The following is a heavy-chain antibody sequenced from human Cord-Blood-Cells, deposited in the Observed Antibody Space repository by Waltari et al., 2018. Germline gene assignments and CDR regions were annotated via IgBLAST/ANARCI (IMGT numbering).Heavy chain of an antibody. J-gene: IGHJ3*02. V-gene: IGHV1-18*01. CDR1: GYTFTSYG. CDR3: ARALVRPPNYYGSGSYYNAFDI. CDR2: ISAYNGNT. D-gene: IGHD3-10*01. Sequence: QVQLVQSGAEVTKPGASVKVSCKASGYTFTSYGISWVRQAPGHGLEWMGWISAYNGNTNYAQKLQGRVTMTTDTSTSKAYMERRSLRSDDTAVYYWARALVRPPNYYGSGSYYNAFDIWGQGTMVTVSS.